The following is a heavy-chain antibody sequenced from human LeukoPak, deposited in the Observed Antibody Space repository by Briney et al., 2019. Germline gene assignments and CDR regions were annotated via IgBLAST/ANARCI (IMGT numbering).Heavy chain of an antibody. D-gene: IGHD5-24*01. J-gene: IGHJ4*02. Sequence: GGSLRLSFAASGFTFSSYSMNWVRQAPGKGLEWVAMIKYDGINKQYLDSVKGRFTISRDNAKNSLYLDMNSLRAEDTAMYYCVRNRGWLQFDNWGQGTLVTVSS. CDR3: VRNRGWLQFDN. CDR1: GFTFSSYS. V-gene: IGHV3-7*01. CDR2: IKYDGINK.